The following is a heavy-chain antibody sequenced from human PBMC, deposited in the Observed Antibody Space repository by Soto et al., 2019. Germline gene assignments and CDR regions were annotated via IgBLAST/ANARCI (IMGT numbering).Heavy chain of an antibody. V-gene: IGHV3-30*03. CDR3: ARDSKPDYYDSSGYSDDDFDI. CDR2: TTYDGGIK. D-gene: IGHD3-22*01. Sequence: GGSLRLSCAASGFSFSSYGMEWVRLAPGKGLEWVAATTYDGGIKHYVDSVKGRFTISRDNSKNTLYLQMNSLRAEDTAVYYCARDSKPDYYDSSGYSDDDFDIWGQGTMVTVSS. J-gene: IGHJ3*02. CDR1: GFSFSSYG.